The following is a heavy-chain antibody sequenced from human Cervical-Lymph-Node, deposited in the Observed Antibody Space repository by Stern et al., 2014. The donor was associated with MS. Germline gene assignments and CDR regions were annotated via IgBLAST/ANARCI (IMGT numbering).Heavy chain of an antibody. CDR2: VSSDGANP. CDR3: ASQI. CDR1: GFIFSNYA. J-gene: IGHJ3*02. V-gene: IGHV3-30*01. Sequence: VQLVESGGGVVQPGGSLRLSCAASGFIFSNYAMHWVRQPPGEGLEWVAVVSSDGANPYFADSVKGRFTISRNHSKNTLYLQMNSLKIEDTAIYYCASQIWGQGTMVTVSS.